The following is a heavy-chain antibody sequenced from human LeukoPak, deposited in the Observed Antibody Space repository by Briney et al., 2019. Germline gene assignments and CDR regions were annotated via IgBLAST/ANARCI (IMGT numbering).Heavy chain of an antibody. CDR3: AIDPNWGIHY. V-gene: IGHV3-23*01. D-gene: IGHD7-27*01. CDR2: IGGSGGDI. Sequence: GGSLRLSCAASGFTFSTYTMYWVRQAPGKGLEWVSIIGGSGGDIHYADSVKGRFTISRDNSKNTLYLQMNSLRVEDTAIYYCAIDPNWGIHYWGQGVLDTVSS. J-gene: IGHJ4*02. CDR1: GFTFSTYT.